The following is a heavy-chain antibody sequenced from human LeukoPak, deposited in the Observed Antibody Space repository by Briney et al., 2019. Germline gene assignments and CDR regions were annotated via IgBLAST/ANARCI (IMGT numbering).Heavy chain of an antibody. CDR3: ASPYCTNGVCHNWFDP. Sequence: SETLSLTCTVSGGSISSSSYYWGWMRQPPGKGLGWIGSIYYSGSTYYNPSLKSRVTISVDTSKNQFSLKLSSVTAADTAVYYCASPYCTNGVCHNWFDPWGQGTLVTVSS. V-gene: IGHV4-39*01. CDR1: GGSISSSSYY. D-gene: IGHD2-8*01. J-gene: IGHJ5*02. CDR2: IYYSGST.